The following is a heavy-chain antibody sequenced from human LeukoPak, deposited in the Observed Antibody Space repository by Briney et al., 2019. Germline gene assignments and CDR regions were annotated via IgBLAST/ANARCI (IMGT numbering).Heavy chain of an antibody. CDR3: ASSSSWLDAFDI. CDR2: IIPIFGTA. CDR1: GYTFTTYF. Sequence: ASVKVSCKASGYTFTTYFIHWVRQAPGQGLEWMGGIIPIFGTANYAQKFQGRVTITADESTSTAYMELSSLRSEDTAVYYCASSSSWLDAFDIWGQGTMVTVSS. V-gene: IGHV1-69*13. J-gene: IGHJ3*02. D-gene: IGHD6-13*01.